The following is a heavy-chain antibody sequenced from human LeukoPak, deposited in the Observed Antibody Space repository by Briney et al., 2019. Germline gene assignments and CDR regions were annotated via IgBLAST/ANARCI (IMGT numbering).Heavy chain of an antibody. CDR3: ARVGADGSGFLFDY. J-gene: IGHJ4*02. Sequence: SETLSLTCAVYGGSFNGYYWSWIRQPPGKGLEWIGEINHSGSTNYNPSLKSRVTISVDTSKNQFSLKLSSVTAADTAVYYCARVGADGSGFLFDYWGQGTLVTVSS. CDR2: INHSGST. CDR1: GGSFNGYY. V-gene: IGHV4-34*01. D-gene: IGHD3-10*01.